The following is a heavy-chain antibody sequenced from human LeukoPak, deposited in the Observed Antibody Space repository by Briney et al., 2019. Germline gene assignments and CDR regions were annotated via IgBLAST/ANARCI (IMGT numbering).Heavy chain of an antibody. Sequence: PGGSLRLSCVASEFTFSNYLMQWVRQTPKKGLVWLSRISKDGSSTVYADSVKGRFTISRDNAKNTLYLQMNSLRDEDTAVYYCAASALTFSSGWFVYWGQGSLVTVSS. V-gene: IGHV3-74*01. J-gene: IGHJ4*02. D-gene: IGHD6-19*01. CDR1: EFTFSNYL. CDR3: AASALTFSSGWFVY. CDR2: ISKDGSST.